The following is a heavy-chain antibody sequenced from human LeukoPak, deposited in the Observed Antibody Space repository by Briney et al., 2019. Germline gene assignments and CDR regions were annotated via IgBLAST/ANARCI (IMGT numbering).Heavy chain of an antibody. CDR3: AKDSSGYYSSNFDY. Sequence: ASVKVSCKASGGTFSSYAISWVRQAPGQGLEWMGRIIPILGIANYAQKFQGRVTITADKSTSTAYMELSSLRSEDTAVYYCAKDSSGYYSSNFDYWGQGTLVTVSS. J-gene: IGHJ4*02. CDR1: GGTFSSYA. CDR2: IIPILGIA. D-gene: IGHD3-22*01. V-gene: IGHV1-69*04.